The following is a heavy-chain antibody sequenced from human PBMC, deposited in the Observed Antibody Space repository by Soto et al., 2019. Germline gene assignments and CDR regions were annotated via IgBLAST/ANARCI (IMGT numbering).Heavy chain of an antibody. CDR3: ARGGVFTYYDFWSGYPNTGPFDY. D-gene: IGHD3-3*01. CDR1: GFTFSSYA. V-gene: IGHV3-30-3*01. CDR2: ISYDGSNK. J-gene: IGHJ4*02. Sequence: GGSLRLSCSASGFTFSSYAMHWVRQAPGKGLEWVAVISYDGSNKYYADSVKGRFTTSRDNSKNTLYLQMNSLRAEDTAVYYCARGGVFTYYDFWSGYPNTGPFDYWGQGTLVTVSS.